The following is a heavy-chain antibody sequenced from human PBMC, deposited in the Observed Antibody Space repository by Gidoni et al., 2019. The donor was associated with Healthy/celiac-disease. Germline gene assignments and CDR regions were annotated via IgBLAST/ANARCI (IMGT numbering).Heavy chain of an antibody. Sequence: EVQLLESGGGLVQPGGSLRLSCAASGFTFSSYAMSWVRQGPGKGLECVAAISGSGGSTYYADSVKGRFTISRDNFKNTLYPQMNSLRAEDTAVYYCAKVGVTNFYFDYWGQGTLVTVSS. CDR2: ISGSGGST. J-gene: IGHJ4*02. D-gene: IGHD4-17*01. CDR3: AKVGVTNFYFDY. V-gene: IGHV3-23*01. CDR1: GFTFSSYA.